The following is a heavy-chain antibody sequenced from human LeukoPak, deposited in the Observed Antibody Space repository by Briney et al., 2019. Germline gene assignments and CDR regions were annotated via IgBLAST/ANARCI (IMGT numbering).Heavy chain of an antibody. CDR2: IVASGDRT. CDR1: GFTFDSYA. CDR3: ARESYRELSFDY. D-gene: IGHD1-26*01. V-gene: IGHV3-23*01. Sequence: GGSLRLSCAASGFTFDSYAMTWVRQTPGKGLEWVSGIVASGDRTYYAESVKGRFTISRDNSKNTLYLQMNSLRAEDTAVYYCARESYRELSFDYWGQGTLVTVSS. J-gene: IGHJ4*02.